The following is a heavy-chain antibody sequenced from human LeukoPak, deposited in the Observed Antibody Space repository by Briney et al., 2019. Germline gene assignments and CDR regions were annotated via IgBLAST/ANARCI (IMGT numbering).Heavy chain of an antibody. CDR1: GFTVSSNY. CDR2: IRSSGSPI. Sequence: PGGSLRLSCVASGFTVSSNYMNWVRQAPGKGLEWVSYIRSSGSPIYYADSVKGRFTISRDNAKNSVYLQMNSLRDEDTAVYYCVRDPDALDYWGQGTLVTVSS. J-gene: IGHJ4*02. CDR3: VRDPDALDY. V-gene: IGHV3-48*02.